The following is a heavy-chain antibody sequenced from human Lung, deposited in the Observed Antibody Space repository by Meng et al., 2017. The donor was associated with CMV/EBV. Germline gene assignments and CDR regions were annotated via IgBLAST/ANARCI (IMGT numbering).Heavy chain of an antibody. D-gene: IGHD6-19*01. CDR1: GGSISSSNW. J-gene: IGHJ4*02. CDR2: IYHSGST. V-gene: IGHV4-4*02. CDR3: ASFPPPGKQWLVTDY. Sequence: VELEEAGPGLVKPSGTLSPTCAVFGGSISSSNWWSWVRQPPGKGLEWIGEIYHSGSTNYNPSLKSRVTISVDKSKNQFSLKLSSVTAADTAVYYCASFPPPGKQWLVTDYWGQGTLVTVSS.